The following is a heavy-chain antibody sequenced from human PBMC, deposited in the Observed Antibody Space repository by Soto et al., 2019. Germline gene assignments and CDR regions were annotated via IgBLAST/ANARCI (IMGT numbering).Heavy chain of an antibody. D-gene: IGHD4-4*01. Sequence: SETLSLTCALSGGSISSSNWWSWVRQPPGKGLEWMGEIYHSGSTKYNQNLKSQVTITVAKSKNQYYLKLRTKNAANTDVYKSVRAGAVTPGGFDYWGQGTLVTVSS. CDR1: GGSISSSNW. J-gene: IGHJ4*02. CDR2: IYHSGST. CDR3: VRAGAVTPGGFDY. V-gene: IGHV4-4*02.